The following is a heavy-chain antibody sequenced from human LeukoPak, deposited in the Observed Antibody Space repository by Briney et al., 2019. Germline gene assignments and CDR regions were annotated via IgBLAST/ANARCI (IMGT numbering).Heavy chain of an antibody. D-gene: IGHD6-19*01. V-gene: IGHV1-46*01. CDR2: INPSGGTT. CDR1: GYTFTSYY. J-gene: IGHJ4*02. Sequence: ASVKVSCKASGYTFTSYYMHWVRQAPGQGLEWMGIINPSGGTTAYAQKFQGRVTMTRDTSTSTVYMELSSLRSEDTAVYYCARGLRGSSGWYGFDYWGQGTLVTVSS. CDR3: ARGLRGSSGWYGFDY.